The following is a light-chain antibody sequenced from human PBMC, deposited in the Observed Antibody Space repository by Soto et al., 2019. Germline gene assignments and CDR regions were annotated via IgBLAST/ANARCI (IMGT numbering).Light chain of an antibody. CDR2: AAS. V-gene: IGKV1-9*01. CDR1: QGIITY. J-gene: IGKJ4*01. Sequence: IQLTQSPSSLSASVGDRVTITCRASQGIITYLAWYQQKPGKAPKLLIYAASTLQSGVPSRFSGSGSGTDYTLTISNLQPEDFAIYYCQQLNSHLPLTFGGGTKVEIK. CDR3: QQLNSHLPLT.